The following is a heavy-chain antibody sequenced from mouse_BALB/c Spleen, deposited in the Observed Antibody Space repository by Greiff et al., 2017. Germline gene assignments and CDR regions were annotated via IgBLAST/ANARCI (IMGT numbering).Heavy chain of an antibody. CDR3: ARKTTVVAPYFDY. D-gene: IGHD1-1*01. CDR2: ISSGGSYT. V-gene: IGHV5-9-4*01. J-gene: IGHJ2*01. Sequence: DVKLVESGGGLVKPGGSLKLSCAASGFTFSSYAMSWVRQSPEKRLEWVAEISSGGSYTYYPDTVTGRFTISRDNAKNTLYLEMSSLRSEDTAMYYCARKTTVVAPYFDYWGQGTTLTVSS. CDR1: GFTFSSYA.